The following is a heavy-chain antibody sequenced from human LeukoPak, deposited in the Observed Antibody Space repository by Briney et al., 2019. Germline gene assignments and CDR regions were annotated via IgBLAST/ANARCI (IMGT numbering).Heavy chain of an antibody. J-gene: IGHJ4*02. D-gene: IGHD3-22*01. V-gene: IGHV4-39*01. CDR3: ARRSYFDSGTAYFYF. CDR1: GGSMSSGGYH. CDR2: IYYTGST. Sequence: ASETPSLTCTVSGGSMSSGGYHWGWIRQPPGKGLEWIGRIYYTGSTDYTPSLKSRVTISSDTSRNQFSLRLTSVTAADTAAYYCARRSYFDSGTAYFYFWGQGTLVTVSS.